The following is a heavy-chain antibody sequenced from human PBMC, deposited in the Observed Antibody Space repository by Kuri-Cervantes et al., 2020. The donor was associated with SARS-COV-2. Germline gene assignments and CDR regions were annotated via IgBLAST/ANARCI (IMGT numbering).Heavy chain of an antibody. J-gene: IGHJ4*02. D-gene: IGHD2-2*01. V-gene: IGHV3-15*07. Sequence: GESLKISCAASGFTFSNASMNWVRQAPGKGLEWVGRIKSKTDGGTTDYAALVKGRFTISRDDSKNTLYLQMHSLKTEDTAVYYCTTVRYCSSTSCYVVRGMVDYWGQGTLVTVSS. CDR2: IKSKTDGGTT. CDR1: GFTFSNAS. CDR3: TTVRYCSSTSCYVVRGMVDY.